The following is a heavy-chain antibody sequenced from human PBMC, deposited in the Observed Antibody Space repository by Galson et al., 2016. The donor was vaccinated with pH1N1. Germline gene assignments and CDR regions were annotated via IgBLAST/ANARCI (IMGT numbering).Heavy chain of an antibody. CDR1: GFTFSQYW. Sequence: SLRLSCAASGFTFSQYWMHWVRQAPGKGLDWVANINQDGSEIYYADSVKGRFTISRDNTENPLYLQMSSLRVEDTAVYFCAGRIFDLWGRGTLVTVSS. J-gene: IGHJ2*01. V-gene: IGHV3-7*01. CDR3: AGRIFDL. CDR2: INQDGSEI.